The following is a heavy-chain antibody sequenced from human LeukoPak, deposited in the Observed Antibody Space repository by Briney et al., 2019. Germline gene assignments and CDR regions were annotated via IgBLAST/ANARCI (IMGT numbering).Heavy chain of an antibody. CDR1: GFTFSSYG. Sequence: QSGGSLRLSCAASGFTFSSYGMHWVRQAPGKGLEWVAVIWYDGSNKYYADSVKGRFTISRDNSKNTQYLQMNSLRAEDTAVYYCARAFSGYDVPDYWGQGTLVTVSS. CDR3: ARAFSGYDVPDY. CDR2: IWYDGSNK. V-gene: IGHV3-33*01. D-gene: IGHD5-12*01. J-gene: IGHJ4*02.